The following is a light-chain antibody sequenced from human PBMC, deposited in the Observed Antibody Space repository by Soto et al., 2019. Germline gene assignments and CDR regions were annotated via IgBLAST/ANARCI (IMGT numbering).Light chain of an antibody. CDR1: QTISSW. CDR3: QQYNGYSTWT. V-gene: IGKV1-5*03. J-gene: IGKJ1*01. CDR2: KAS. Sequence: PSTLSGSVGDRVTITCRASQTISSWLAWYQQKPGKAPKLLIYKASTLKSGVPSRFSGSGSGTEFTLTISSLQPDDFATYYCQQYNGYSTWTFGQGTKVDIK.